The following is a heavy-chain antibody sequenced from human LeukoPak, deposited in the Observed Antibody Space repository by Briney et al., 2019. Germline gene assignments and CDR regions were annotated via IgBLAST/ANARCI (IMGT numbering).Heavy chain of an antibody. CDR2: LIPIFALA. D-gene: IGHD2-2*01. CDR3: ARAECSTTNCHTRIRNYYMDV. CDR1: GGTFSTHA. J-gene: IGHJ6*03. Sequence: SVKVSCKASGGTFSTHAISWVRQAPGQGLEWMGGLIPIFALANYAQKFQGRLTITADESTNTAYLELSSLRFEDTAVFYCARAECSTTNCHTRIRNYYMDVWGTGTPVTVSS. V-gene: IGHV1-69*01.